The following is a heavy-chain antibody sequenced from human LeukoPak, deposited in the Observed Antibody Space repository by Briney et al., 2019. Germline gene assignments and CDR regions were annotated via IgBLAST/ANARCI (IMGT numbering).Heavy chain of an antibody. CDR3: ARDLTTMVRGVKPTYYFDY. J-gene: IGHJ4*02. V-gene: IGHV1-69*13. CDR2: IIPIFSTA. CDR1: GGTFSSYA. Sequence: SVKVSCKASGGTFSSYAISWVRQAPGQGLEWMGGIIPIFSTANYAQKFQGRVTITADESTSTAYMELSSLRSEDTAVYYCARDLTTMVRGVKPTYYFDYWGQGTLVTVSS. D-gene: IGHD3-10*01.